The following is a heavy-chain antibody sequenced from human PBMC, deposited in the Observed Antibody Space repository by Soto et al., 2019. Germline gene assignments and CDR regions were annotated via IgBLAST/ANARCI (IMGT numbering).Heavy chain of an antibody. CDR2: SYDNGTT. D-gene: IGHD3-10*01. CDR1: GLTVSNAY. CDR3: VRPLPSGRNYGLDV. J-gene: IGHJ6*02. Sequence: VQLVESGGGLIQPGGSLRLSCAASGLTVSNAYMAWVRQAPGMGLEWVSVSYDNGTTYYADSVKGRFTISRDTSTNTPSLQMDSLRAEDTAVYYCVRPLPSGRNYGLDVWGQGTTVTVSS. V-gene: IGHV3-53*01.